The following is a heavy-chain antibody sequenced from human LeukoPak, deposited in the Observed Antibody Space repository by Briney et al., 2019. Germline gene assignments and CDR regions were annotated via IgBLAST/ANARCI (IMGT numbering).Heavy chain of an antibody. CDR2: ISYDGSNK. Sequence: GGSLRLSCAASGFTFSSYAMHWVRQAPGKGLEWAAVISYDGSNKYYADSVKGRFTISRDNSKNTLYLQMNSLRAEDTAVYYCARDPFGLTMVRGVMDYWGQGTLVTVSS. J-gene: IGHJ4*02. V-gene: IGHV3-30-3*01. D-gene: IGHD3-10*01. CDR3: ARDPFGLTMVRGVMDY. CDR1: GFTFSSYA.